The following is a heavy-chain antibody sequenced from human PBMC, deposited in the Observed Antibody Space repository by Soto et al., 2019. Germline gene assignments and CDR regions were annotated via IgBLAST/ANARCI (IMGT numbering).Heavy chain of an antibody. CDR1: GFTFRIYT. J-gene: IGHJ1*01. D-gene: IGHD6-19*01. CDR3: VKGYSSGWSEIF. CDR2: ISDAGGGT. Sequence: PGWSLRLSCSAAGFTFRIYTMLWVRQAPGKGLEYVSAISDAGGGTYYADSAKGRFTISRDDPKNTLYLQMSNLRAEDTAVYYCVKGYSSGWSEIFWGQGTLVTVSS. V-gene: IGHV3-64D*06.